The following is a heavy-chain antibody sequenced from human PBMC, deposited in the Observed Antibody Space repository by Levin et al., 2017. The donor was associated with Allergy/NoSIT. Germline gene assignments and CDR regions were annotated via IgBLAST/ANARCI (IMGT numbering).Heavy chain of an antibody. V-gene: IGHV3-15*01. CDR2: IKSKTDGETT. Sequence: GGSLRLSCAASGFTFTNAWMNWVRQAPGKGLEWVGRIKSKTDGETTDYAAPVRGRFSISRDDSKNTLYLQMNSLKTEDTAVYYCTKSVVTPFVSSVSEYFQYWGQGTLVTVSS. CDR3: TKSVVTPFVSSVSEYFQY. D-gene: IGHD4-23*01. J-gene: IGHJ1*01. CDR1: GFTFTNAW.